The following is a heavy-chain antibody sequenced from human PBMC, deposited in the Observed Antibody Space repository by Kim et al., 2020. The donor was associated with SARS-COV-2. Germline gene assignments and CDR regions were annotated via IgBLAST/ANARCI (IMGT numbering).Heavy chain of an antibody. CDR2: ISYDGNDR. D-gene: IGHD3-22*01. CDR1: GFDFSAYG. J-gene: IGHJ4*02. Sequence: GGSLRLSCAASGFDFSAYGIHWVRQAPGKGLEWVAVISYDGNDRYYADSVKGRFTISRHNSKNTAYLQMDSLRTEDTAVYYCVKTVYYDISGYLFDVWGQGTLVTVSS. CDR3: VKTVYYDISGYLFDV. V-gene: IGHV3-30*18.